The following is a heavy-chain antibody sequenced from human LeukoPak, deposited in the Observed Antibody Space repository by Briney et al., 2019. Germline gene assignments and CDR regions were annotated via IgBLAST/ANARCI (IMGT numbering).Heavy chain of an antibody. Sequence: PSETLSLTCTVSGGSLSSYYWSWIRQPPGKGLEWIGYIYYSGSTNYNPSLKSRVTISVDTSKNQFSLKLSSVTAADTAVYYCARDLSVVRLGELSLGYWGQGTLVTVSS. D-gene: IGHD3-16*02. CDR2: IYYSGST. CDR1: GGSLSSYY. J-gene: IGHJ4*02. V-gene: IGHV4-59*01. CDR3: ARDLSVVRLGELSLGY.